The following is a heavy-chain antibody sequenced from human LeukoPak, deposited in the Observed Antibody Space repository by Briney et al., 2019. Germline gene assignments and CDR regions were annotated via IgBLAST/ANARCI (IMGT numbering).Heavy chain of an antibody. D-gene: IGHD1-14*01. V-gene: IGHV3-21*06. CDR1: RLTFSTSG. CDR2: IGPTGFDR. J-gene: IGHJ4*02. Sequence: GGSLSLNCTTSRLTFSTSGFNWVRPAPGKDLEWVASIGPTGFDRYHADSIKGRFTISRDNANNFLYLQMDSLRAEDTAVYYCATETNGRHYDYWGQGTLLTVSS. CDR3: ATETNGRHYDY.